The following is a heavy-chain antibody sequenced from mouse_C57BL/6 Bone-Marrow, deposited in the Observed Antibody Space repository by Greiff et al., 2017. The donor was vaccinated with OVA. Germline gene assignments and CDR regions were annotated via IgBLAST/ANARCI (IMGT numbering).Heavy chain of an antibody. D-gene: IGHD2-4*01. Sequence: DVHLVESGGGLVKPGGSLKLSCAASGFTFSDYGMHWVRQAPEKGLEWVAYISSGSSTIYYADTVKGRFTISRDNAKNTLFLQMTSLRSEDTAMYYCARRVRLRRGFAYWGQGTLVTVSA. V-gene: IGHV5-17*01. CDR2: ISSGSSTI. J-gene: IGHJ3*01. CDR1: GFTFSDYG. CDR3: ARRVRLRRGFAY.